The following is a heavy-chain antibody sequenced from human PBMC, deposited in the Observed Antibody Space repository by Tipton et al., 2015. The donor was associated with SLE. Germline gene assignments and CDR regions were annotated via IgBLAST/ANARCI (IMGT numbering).Heavy chain of an antibody. CDR1: GFTFSTYW. V-gene: IGHV3-74*01. J-gene: IGHJ3*02. CDR3: ARALTAGRGRAFDI. Sequence: SLRLSCAASGFTFSTYWMHWVRQAPGKGLVWVSRIYIDGSSANYADSVKARFTISRDNAKDTLYLQMNSLRAEDTAVYYCARALTAGRGRAFDIWGQGTMVTVSS. CDR2: IYIDGSSA. D-gene: IGHD7-27*01.